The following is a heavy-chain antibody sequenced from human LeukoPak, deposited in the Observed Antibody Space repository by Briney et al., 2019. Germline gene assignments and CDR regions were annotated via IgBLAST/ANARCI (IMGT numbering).Heavy chain of an antibody. V-gene: IGHV1-18*01. D-gene: IGHD6-13*01. Sequence: ASVKVSCKGSGYTLTSYGISCVRQAPGHGLERRGWISAYNGNTNNAQKLQGRVTMTTDTSTSTAHIELRSPRYHDTPAYYSARVVWVWEPLDYWGQGTLVTVSS. CDR3: ARVVWVWEPLDY. CDR1: GYTLTSYG. CDR2: ISAYNGNT. J-gene: IGHJ4*02.